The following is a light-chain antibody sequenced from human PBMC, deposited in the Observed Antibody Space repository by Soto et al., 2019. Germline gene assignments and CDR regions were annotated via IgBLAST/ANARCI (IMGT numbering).Light chain of an antibody. CDR3: CSDAGTYTYV. V-gene: IGLV2-11*01. J-gene: IGLJ1*01. CDR1: SSDIGRYNF. CDR2: DVT. Sequence: QSALTQPRSVSGSPGQSVTISCTGTSSDIGRYNFVSWYQQHPGKAPHLLIFDVTKRPSGVPDRFSGSRSGNTASLTISGLQADDEADFYCCSDAGTYTYVFGTGTKVT.